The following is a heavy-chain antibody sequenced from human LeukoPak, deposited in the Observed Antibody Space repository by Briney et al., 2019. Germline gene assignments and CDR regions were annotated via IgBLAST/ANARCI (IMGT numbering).Heavy chain of an antibody. D-gene: IGHD3-16*01. J-gene: IGHJ5*01. CDR2: IRDTGET. CDR1: GFSVSHYY. CDR3: ARDRAVTQVWVEFDS. V-gene: IGHV3-66*03. Sequence: GGSLRLSCAGSGFSVSHYYMNWVRQAPGKGLEWVSLIRDTGETFYAGSVKGRFTISRDNSKNTMYLQMNRLRVEDTAVYFCARDRAVTQVWVEFDSWGQGTLVTVSS.